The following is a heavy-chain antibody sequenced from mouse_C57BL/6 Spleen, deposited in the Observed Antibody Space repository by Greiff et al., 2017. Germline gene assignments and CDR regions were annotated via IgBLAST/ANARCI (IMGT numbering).Heavy chain of an antibody. CDR3: ARDYGSSYRYFGG. CDR1: GYAFSSAW. V-gene: IGHV1-82*01. CDR2: IYPGDGDT. J-gene: IGHJ1*03. D-gene: IGHD1-1*01. Sequence: QVQLQQSGPELVKPGASVKISCKASGYAFSSAWMNWVKQRPGKGLEWIGRIYPGDGDTNYNGKFKGKATLTADKSSSTAYMQLSSLTSEDSAVYFCARDYGSSYRYFGGWGTGATVTVAS.